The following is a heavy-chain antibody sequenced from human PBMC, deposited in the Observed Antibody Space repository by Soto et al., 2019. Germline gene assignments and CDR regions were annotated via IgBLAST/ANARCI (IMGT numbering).Heavy chain of an antibody. CDR2: IYPDDSDT. J-gene: IGHJ4*02. V-gene: IGHV5-51*01. Sequence: GESLKISCQASGYSFSNFWIAWVRQMPGEGLEWLGIIYPDDSDTRYSPSFLGQVTISADKSIKTTYLQWSSLKASDTAIYFCASSVLVTSTMNYFDLWGQGTLVTVSS. CDR1: GYSFSNFW. D-gene: IGHD2-8*02. CDR3: ASSVLVTSTMNYFDL.